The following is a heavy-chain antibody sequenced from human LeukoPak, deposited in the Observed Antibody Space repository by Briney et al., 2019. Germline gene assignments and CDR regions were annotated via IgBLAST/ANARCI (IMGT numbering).Heavy chain of an antibody. CDR1: GFTFNGYW. Sequence: GGSLRLSCAASGFTFNGYWMSWVRQAPGKGLEWVSSISASGGSTYYADSVKGRFTISRDNSNNTVYLQMNSLRAEDTAIYYCAKGTDDYSTYYYYYMDVWGKGTTVTVSS. CDR2: ISASGGST. CDR3: AKGTDDYSTYYYYYMDV. J-gene: IGHJ6*03. D-gene: IGHD4-11*01. V-gene: IGHV3-23*01.